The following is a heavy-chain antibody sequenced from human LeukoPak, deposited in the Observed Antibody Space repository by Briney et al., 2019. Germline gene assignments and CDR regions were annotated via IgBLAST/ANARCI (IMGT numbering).Heavy chain of an antibody. Sequence: SETLSLTCAVYGGSFSGYYWSWIRQPPGKGLEWVGEINHSGSTNYNPSLKSRVTISVDTSKNQFSLKLSSVTAADTAVYYCARGSSSSWYGPYKVVYYFDYWGQGTLVTVSS. CDR3: ARGSSSSWYGPYKVVYYFDY. V-gene: IGHV4-34*01. J-gene: IGHJ4*02. D-gene: IGHD6-13*01. CDR1: GGSFSGYY. CDR2: INHSGST.